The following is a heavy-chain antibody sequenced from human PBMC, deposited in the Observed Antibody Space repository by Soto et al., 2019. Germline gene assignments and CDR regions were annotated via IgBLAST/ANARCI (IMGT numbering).Heavy chain of an antibody. V-gene: IGHV1-69*06. CDR1: GGTFSSYA. J-gene: IGHJ6*02. CDR2: IIPIFGTA. CDR3: GRDYPRSRDNCYIGMDV. Sequence: QVQLVQSGAEVKTPGSSVKVACKASGGTFSSYAISWVRQAPGHGLEWMGGIIPIFGTANYAQKFQVRVTVTADKSTSTDYVELSSLRAEVTAVYYCGRDYPRSRDNCYIGMDVWGQGPTVTVS.